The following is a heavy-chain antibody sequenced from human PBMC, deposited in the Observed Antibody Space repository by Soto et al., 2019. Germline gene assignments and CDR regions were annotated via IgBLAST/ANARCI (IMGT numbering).Heavy chain of an antibody. CDR1: GFTFSSYS. Sequence: GGSLRLSCAASGFTFSSYSMNWVRQAPGKGLEWVSSISSSSSYIYYADSVKGRFTISRDNAKNSLYLQMNSLRAEDTAVYYCARESRYGDYLSYFDYWGQGTLVTVSS. CDR3: ARESRYGDYLSYFDY. V-gene: IGHV3-21*01. D-gene: IGHD4-17*01. J-gene: IGHJ4*02. CDR2: ISSSSSYI.